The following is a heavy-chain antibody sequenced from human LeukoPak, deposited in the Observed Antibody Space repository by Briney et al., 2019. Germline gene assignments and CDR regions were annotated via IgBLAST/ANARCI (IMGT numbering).Heavy chain of an antibody. V-gene: IGHV5-51*01. CDR1: GYSFTSYW. Sequence: GESLKISFKGSGYSFTSYWIGWVPPMPGKGLEWIGIIYPGDSDTNYSPSFQGHVTISADKSISTAYLQWSSLKASDTAMYYCARHPVAATVYYGMDVWGQGTTVTVSS. CDR3: ARHPVAATVYYGMDV. CDR2: IYPGDSDT. D-gene: IGHD2-15*01. J-gene: IGHJ6*02.